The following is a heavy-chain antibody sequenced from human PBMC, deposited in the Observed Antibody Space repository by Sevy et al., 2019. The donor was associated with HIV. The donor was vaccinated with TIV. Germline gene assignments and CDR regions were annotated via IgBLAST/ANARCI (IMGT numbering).Heavy chain of an antibody. CDR1: GFTFSSYA. Sequence: GGSLRLSCAASGFTFSSYAMSWVRQAPGKGLEWVSAISGSGGSTYYADSVKGRFTISSDNSKNTLYLQMNSLRAEDTAVYYCAKGNYYYDSSGRDYWGQGTLVTVSS. CDR2: ISGSGGST. V-gene: IGHV3-23*01. D-gene: IGHD3-22*01. CDR3: AKGNYYYDSSGRDY. J-gene: IGHJ4*02.